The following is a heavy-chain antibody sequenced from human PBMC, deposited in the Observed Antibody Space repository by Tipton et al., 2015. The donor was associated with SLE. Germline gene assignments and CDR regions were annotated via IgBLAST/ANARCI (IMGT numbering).Heavy chain of an antibody. CDR3: ARQNVLLWSFDY. Sequence: TLSLTCTVSGDSISSYYWSWIRQPPGKGLEWIGYIYYSGSTNYNPSLKSRVTISIDTSKNQFSLKLSSVTAADTAVYYCARQNVLLWSFDYWGQGTLVTVSS. D-gene: IGHD3-10*01. V-gene: IGHV4-59*01. CDR2: IYYSGST. CDR1: GDSISSYY. J-gene: IGHJ4*02.